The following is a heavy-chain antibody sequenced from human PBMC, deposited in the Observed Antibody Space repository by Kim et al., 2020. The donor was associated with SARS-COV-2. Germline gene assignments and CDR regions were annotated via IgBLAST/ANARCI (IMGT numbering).Heavy chain of an antibody. CDR2: ISYDGSNK. J-gene: IGHJ6*02. CDR1: GFTFSSYG. CDR3: AKRMDIVVVPAAIRVHYYYGMDV. Sequence: GGSLRLSCAASGFTFSSYGMHWVRQAPGKGLEWVAVISYDGSNKYYADSVKGRFTISRDNSKNTLYLQMNSLRAEDTAVYYCAKRMDIVVVPAAIRVHYYYGMDVWGQGTTVTVSS. D-gene: IGHD2-2*02. V-gene: IGHV3-30*18.